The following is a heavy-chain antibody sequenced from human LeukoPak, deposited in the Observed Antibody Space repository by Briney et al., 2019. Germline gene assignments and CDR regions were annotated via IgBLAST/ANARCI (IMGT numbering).Heavy chain of an antibody. CDR3: ARVRHSNNWETDDS. J-gene: IGHJ4*02. D-gene: IGHD1-1*01. V-gene: IGHV3-7*05. CDR1: GFSFDDYG. Sequence: GGSLRLSCAASGFSFDDYGMSWVRQAPGKGLEWVANIKQDGSQKYYVDSVKGRFTISRDNAENSVYLQMNNLRAEDTAVYYCARVRHSNNWETDDSWGQGTLVTVSS. CDR2: IKQDGSQK.